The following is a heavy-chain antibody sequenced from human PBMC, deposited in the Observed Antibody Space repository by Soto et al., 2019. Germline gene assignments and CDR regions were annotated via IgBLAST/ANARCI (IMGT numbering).Heavy chain of an antibody. V-gene: IGHV3-48*01. D-gene: IGHD5-18*01. Sequence: GGSLRLSCAASGFTFSSYSMNWVRQAPGKGLEWISYISGSSGIIYYAESVKGRFTISRDNGKNSLYLQMNSLRAEDTAVYYCARAARGLSYGYLWFDPWGQGTLVTVSS. CDR2: ISGSSGII. CDR1: GFTFSSYS. CDR3: ARAARGLSYGYLWFDP. J-gene: IGHJ5*02.